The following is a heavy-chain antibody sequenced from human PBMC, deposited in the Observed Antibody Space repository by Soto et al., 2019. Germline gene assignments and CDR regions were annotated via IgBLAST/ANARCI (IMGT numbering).Heavy chain of an antibody. V-gene: IGHV3-21*01. Sequence: GGSLRLSCAASGFTFSSYSMNWVRQAPGKGLEWVSSISSSSSYIYYADSVKGRFTISRDNAKNSLYLQMNSLRAEDTAVYYCASRNSDTSSPSEGGYYYYGMDVWGQGTTVTVSS. J-gene: IGHJ6*02. CDR2: ISSSSSYI. CDR3: ASRNSDTSSPSEGGYYYYGMDV. CDR1: GFTFSSYS. D-gene: IGHD6-13*01.